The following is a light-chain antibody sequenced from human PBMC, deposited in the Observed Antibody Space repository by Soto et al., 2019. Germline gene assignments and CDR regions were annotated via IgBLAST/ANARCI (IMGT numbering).Light chain of an antibody. V-gene: IGKV1-8*01. Sequence: AIRMTQSPSSLSASTGDRVTITCRASQGISSYLAWYQQKPGKAPKLLIYVASTLQSGVPSRFSGSGSGTDFTLTISCLQSEDFATYYCQQYYSYPLSFGQGTKVDIK. CDR3: QQYYSYPLS. CDR1: QGISSY. J-gene: IGKJ1*01. CDR2: VAS.